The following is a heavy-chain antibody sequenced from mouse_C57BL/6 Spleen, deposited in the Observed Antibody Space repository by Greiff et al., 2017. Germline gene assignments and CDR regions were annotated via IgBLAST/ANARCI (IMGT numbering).Heavy chain of an antibody. CDR2: IDPSDSEP. Sequence: QVQLKQPGAELVRPGSSVKLSCKASGYTFTSYWMHWVKQRPIQGLEWIGNIDPSDSEPHYNQKFKDKATLTVDKSSSTAYMQLSSLTSADSAVYYCARELPTVVARGYFEVWGTGTTVTVSS. V-gene: IGHV1-52*01. D-gene: IGHD1-1*01. J-gene: IGHJ1*03. CDR3: ARELPTVVARGYFEV. CDR1: GYTFTSYW.